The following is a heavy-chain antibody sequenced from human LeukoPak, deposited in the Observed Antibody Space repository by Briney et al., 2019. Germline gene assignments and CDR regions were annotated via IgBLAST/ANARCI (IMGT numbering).Heavy chain of an antibody. D-gene: IGHD3-22*01. CDR1: GFTFSNYA. CDR2: ISYDANDK. V-gene: IGHV3-30*04. J-gene: IGHJ6*03. Sequence: GGSLRLSCAASGFTFSNYAMHWGRQAPGKGLEWVAVISYDANDKYYADSVKGRFTISRDNSKNTLYLQMNSLRAEDTAVYYCAGDNSFYYDSSGYPYYYYYMDVWGKGTTVTISS. CDR3: AGDNSFYYDSSGYPYYYYYMDV.